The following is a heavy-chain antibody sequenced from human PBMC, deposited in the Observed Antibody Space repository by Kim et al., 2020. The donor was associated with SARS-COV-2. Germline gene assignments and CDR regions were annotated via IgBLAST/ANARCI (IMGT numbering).Heavy chain of an antibody. Sequence: SVKVSCKASGGTFSSYAISWVRQAPGQGLEWMGGIIPIFGTANYAQKFQGRVTITADESTSTAYMELSSLRSEDTAVYYCARLAPDRDDYYYGMDVWGQGTTVTVSS. CDR2: IIPIFGTA. V-gene: IGHV1-69*13. J-gene: IGHJ6*02. CDR3: ARLAPDRDDYYYGMDV. D-gene: IGHD2-21*02. CDR1: GGTFSSYA.